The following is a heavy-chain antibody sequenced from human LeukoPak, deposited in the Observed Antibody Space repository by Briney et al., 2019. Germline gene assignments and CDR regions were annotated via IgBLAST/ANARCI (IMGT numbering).Heavy chain of an antibody. V-gene: IGHV3-74*01. Sequence: GGSLSLSCAGSGFTFSNYWIHWGRQTPHKGLGWVSRINLAGNSATYADSVKGRFTFSRDNAKNSVYRRMTMLRPEAPPLFNCVRDWDHYDLDPWGQGTLLTVSS. J-gene: IGHJ5*02. D-gene: IGHD3-3*01. CDR3: VRDWDHYDLDP. CDR2: INLAGNSA. CDR1: GFTFSNYW.